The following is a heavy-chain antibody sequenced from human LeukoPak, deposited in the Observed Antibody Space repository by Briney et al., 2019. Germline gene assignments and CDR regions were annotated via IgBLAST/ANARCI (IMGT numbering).Heavy chain of an antibody. CDR3: ARATNFDY. D-gene: IGHD2-2*01. J-gene: IGHJ4*02. V-gene: IGHV1-8*01. Sequence: ASVKVSCKASGYTFTSYAISWVRQAPGQGLEWMGWMNPISGKTDYAQKFQGRVTMTRNTSISTAYMELSSLRSEDTAVYYCARATNFDYWGQGTLVTVSS. CDR1: GYTFTSYA. CDR2: MNPISGKT.